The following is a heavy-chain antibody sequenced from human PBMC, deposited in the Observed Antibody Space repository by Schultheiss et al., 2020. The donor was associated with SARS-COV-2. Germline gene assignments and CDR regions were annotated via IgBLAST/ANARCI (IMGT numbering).Heavy chain of an antibody. CDR3: AKDRGGSGSLTLGRVDLDC. CDR2: ISSSSSYI. V-gene: IGHV3-21*04. CDR1: GFTFSSYS. J-gene: IGHJ4*02. Sequence: GGSLRLSCAASGFTFSSYSMNWVRQAPGKGLEWVSSISSSSSYIYYADSVKGRFTISRDNAKNSLYLQMNSLRAEDTALYYCAKDRGGSGSLTLGRVDLDCWGQGTLVTVSS. D-gene: IGHD1-26*01.